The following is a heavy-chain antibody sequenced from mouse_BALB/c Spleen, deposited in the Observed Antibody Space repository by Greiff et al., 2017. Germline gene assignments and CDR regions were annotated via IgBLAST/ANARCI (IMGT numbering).Heavy chain of an antibody. CDR1: GYTLSSYW. D-gene: IGHD3-3*01. CDR2: ILPGSGST. V-gene: IGHV1-9*01. J-gene: IGHJ4*01. CDR3: ARGGRGDAMDY. Sequence: QVQLQQSGAELMKPGASVKISCKATGYTLSSYWIEWVKQRPGHGLEWIGEILPGSGSTNYNEKFKGKATFTADTSSNTAYMQLSSLTSEDSAVYYCARGGRGDAMDYWGQGTSVTVSS.